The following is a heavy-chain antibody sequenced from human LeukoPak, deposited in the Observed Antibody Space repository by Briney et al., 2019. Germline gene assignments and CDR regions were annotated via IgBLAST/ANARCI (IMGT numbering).Heavy chain of an antibody. D-gene: IGHD5-18*01. CDR2: ISSSSSYI. V-gene: IGHV3-21*01. CDR1: GFTFSSYS. J-gene: IGHJ4*02. CDR3: ARGEGGYSYGPFDY. Sequence: PGGSLRLSCAASGFTFSSYSMNWVRQAPGKGLEWVSSISSSSSYIYYADSVKGRFTISRDNAKNSLYLQMNSLRAEDTAVYYCARGEGGYSYGPFDYWGQGTLVTVSS.